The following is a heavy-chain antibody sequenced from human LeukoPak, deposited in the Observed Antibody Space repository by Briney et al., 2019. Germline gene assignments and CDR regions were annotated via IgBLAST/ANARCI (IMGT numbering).Heavy chain of an antibody. J-gene: IGHJ5*02. CDR3: ARPPMYSSGWYWFDP. CDR1: GYTFTSYG. V-gene: IGHV1-18*01. D-gene: IGHD6-19*01. Sequence: GASVKVSCRASGYTFTSYGISWVRQAPEQGLEWMGWISAFNGNTNYAQKLQGRVTMTTDTSTSTAYMELRSLRSDDTAVYYCARPPMYSSGWYWFDPWGQGTLVTVSS. CDR2: ISAFNGNT.